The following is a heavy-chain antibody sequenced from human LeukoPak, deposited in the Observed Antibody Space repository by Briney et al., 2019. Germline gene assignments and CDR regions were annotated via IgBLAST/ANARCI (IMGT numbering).Heavy chain of an antibody. CDR3: ARHRKVITIFGVVPAAVDY. CDR1: GGFISSSSCY. CDR2: IYYSGST. Sequence: SETLSLTSTVSGGFISSSSCYWSWIRQPPGKGLEWIGNIYYSGSTYYNPSLKSRVTISVDTSKNEFSLKLSSVTAADTAVYLCARHRKVITIFGVVPAAVDYWGQGTLVTVSS. V-gene: IGHV4-39*01. J-gene: IGHJ4*02. D-gene: IGHD3-3*01.